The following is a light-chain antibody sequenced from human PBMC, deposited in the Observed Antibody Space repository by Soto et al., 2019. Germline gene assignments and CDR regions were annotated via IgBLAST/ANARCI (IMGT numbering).Light chain of an antibody. CDR3: QQYNHWPPKMV. Sequence: EIVMTQSPGTLSVSPGERATLSCRASQSITNNLAWYQQKVGQAPRLLIYGASTRATGIPARFRGRGSGTEFTLNISSLQSEYVAVYYCQQYNHWPPKMVFGQGTKVEIK. V-gene: IGKV3-15*01. CDR2: GAS. J-gene: IGKJ1*01. CDR1: QSITNN.